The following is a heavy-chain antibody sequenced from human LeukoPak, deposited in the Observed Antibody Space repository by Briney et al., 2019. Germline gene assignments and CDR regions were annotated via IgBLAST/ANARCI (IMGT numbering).Heavy chain of an antibody. J-gene: IGHJ3*02. CDR2: ISSSSSYI. CDR1: GFTFSSYE. D-gene: IGHD6-6*01. V-gene: IGHV3-21*01. CDR3: ARHSSSYAFDI. Sequence: GGSLRLSCAASGFTFSSYEMNWVRQAPGKGLEWVSSISSSSSYIYYADSVKGRFTISRDNAKNSLYLQMNSLRAEDTAVYYCARHSSSYAFDIWGQGTMVTVSS.